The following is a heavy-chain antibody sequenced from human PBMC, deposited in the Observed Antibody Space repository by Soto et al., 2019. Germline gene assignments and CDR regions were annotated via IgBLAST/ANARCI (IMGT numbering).Heavy chain of an antibody. V-gene: IGHV3-30*18. CDR1: GFTFSSYG. J-gene: IGHJ1*01. Sequence: GGSLRLSCAASGFTFSSYGMHWVRQAPGKGLEWVAVISYDGSNKYYADSVKGRFTISRDNSKNTLYLQMNSLRAEDTAVYYCAKEAYCGGDCYALEYFQHWGQGTLVTVSS. D-gene: IGHD2-21*01. CDR3: AKEAYCGGDCYALEYFQH. CDR2: ISYDGSNK.